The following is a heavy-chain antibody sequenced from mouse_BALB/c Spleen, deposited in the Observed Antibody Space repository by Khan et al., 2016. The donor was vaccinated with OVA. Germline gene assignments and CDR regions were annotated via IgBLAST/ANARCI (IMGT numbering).Heavy chain of an antibody. CDR2: IWVSGSK. Sequence: QMQLEESGPGLVAPSQSLSITCTVSGFSLTDYAVSWIRQPPGKGLEWLGVIWVSGSKSYNSVLKPRLSISKDNSKSQVFLKMNSLQTDDTAMYFCARDPPYYSMDYWGQGTSVTVSS. CDR1: GFSLTDYA. V-gene: IGHV2-6-5*01. J-gene: IGHJ4*01. CDR3: ARDPPYYSMDY.